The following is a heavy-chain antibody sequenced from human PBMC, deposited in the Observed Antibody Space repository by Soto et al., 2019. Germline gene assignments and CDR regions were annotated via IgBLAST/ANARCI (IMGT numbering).Heavy chain of an antibody. CDR3: ARWAGYSTRASCYTPLDY. CDR1: GGTFSNHA. J-gene: IGHJ4*02. CDR2: IVPIFGTA. Sequence: QVQLVQYGAEVKKPGSSVTVSCKAFGGTFSNHAINWVRQARGQGLEWMGGIVPIFGTANYAQKFQGRVTITADESTGTAYMVLSSLRSEDTALYYCARWAGYSTRASCYTPLDYWGQGTLVTVSS. D-gene: IGHD2-2*02. V-gene: IGHV1-69*01.